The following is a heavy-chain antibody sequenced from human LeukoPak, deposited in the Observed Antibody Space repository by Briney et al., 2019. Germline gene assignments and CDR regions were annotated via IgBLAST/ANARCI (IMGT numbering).Heavy chain of an antibody. J-gene: IGHJ4*02. V-gene: IGHV1-2*02. CDR3: ARGECTGTSRYFFDY. D-gene: IGHD2-2*01. CDR1: GYTFTAYY. Sequence: ASVKVSCKTSGYTFTAYYIHWLRQAPGQGLEWMGWINPKTGGTNYGHTFQGRVTMTRDTSISTAYMELSRLTSDDTTVYYCARGECTGTSRYFFDYWGQGTLVTVSS. CDR2: INPKTGGT.